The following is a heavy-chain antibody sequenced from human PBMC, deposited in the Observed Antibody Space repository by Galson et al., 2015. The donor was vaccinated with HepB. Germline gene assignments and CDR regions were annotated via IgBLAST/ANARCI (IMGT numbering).Heavy chain of an antibody. Sequence: SLRLSCAASGFTFNMYWMTWVRQAPGKGLEWVANIKQDGSEKDYVDSVKGRFIISRDNAKNSLYLQMNSLRVEDTAVYYCARDYGDYGDYYFYMDVWGTGTTVTVSS. CDR2: IKQDGSEK. V-gene: IGHV3-7*01. CDR3: ARDYGDYGDYYFYMDV. J-gene: IGHJ6*03. D-gene: IGHD4-17*01. CDR1: GFTFNMYW.